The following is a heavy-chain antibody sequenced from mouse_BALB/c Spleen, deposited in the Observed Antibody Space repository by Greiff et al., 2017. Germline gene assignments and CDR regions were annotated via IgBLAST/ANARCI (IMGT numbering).Heavy chain of an antibody. V-gene: IGHV3-6*02. CDR3: AREETLTTATY. Sequence: EVQLVESGPGLVKPSQSLSLTCSVTGYSITSGYYWNWIRQFPGNKLEWMGYISYDGSNNYNPSLKNRISITRDTSKNQFFLKLNSVTTEDTATYYCAREETLTTATYWGQGTTLTVSS. CDR2: ISYDGSN. J-gene: IGHJ2*01. CDR1: GYSITSGYY. D-gene: IGHD1-2*01.